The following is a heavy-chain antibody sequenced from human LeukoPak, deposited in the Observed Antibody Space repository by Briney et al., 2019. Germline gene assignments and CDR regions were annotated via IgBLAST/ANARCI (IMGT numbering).Heavy chain of an antibody. CDR2: ISGSGCST. Sequence: GGSLRLSCAASGFTFSSYAMSWVRQAPGKGLEWVSAISGSGCSTYYADSVKGRFTISRDNSKNTLYLQMNSLRAEDTAVYYCAKIIAVAGYYFDYWGQGTLVTVSS. J-gene: IGHJ4*02. CDR3: AKIIAVAGYYFDY. D-gene: IGHD6-19*01. CDR1: GFTFSSYA. V-gene: IGHV3-23*01.